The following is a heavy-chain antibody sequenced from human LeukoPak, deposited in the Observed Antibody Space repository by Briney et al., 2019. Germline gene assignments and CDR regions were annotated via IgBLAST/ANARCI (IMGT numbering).Heavy chain of an antibody. J-gene: IGHJ4*02. CDR2: INHRGST. CDR3: ARAYYDFWSGYYARGVYDY. V-gene: IGHV4-34*01. CDR1: GGSFSGYY. D-gene: IGHD3-3*01. Sequence: SETLSLTCAVYGGSFSGYYWSWIRQPPGKGLEWIGEINHRGSTNYNPSLKSRVTISVDTSKNQFSLKLSSVTAADTAVYYCARAYYDFWSGYYARGVYDYWGQGTLVTVSS.